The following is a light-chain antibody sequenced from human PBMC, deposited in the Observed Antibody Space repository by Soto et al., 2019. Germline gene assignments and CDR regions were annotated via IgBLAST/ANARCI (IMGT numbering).Light chain of an antibody. CDR1: NIGSKS. CDR2: HDS. CDR3: HVWDFSAHVV. Sequence: SYVVTQPPSVSVALGKTARITCGGNNIGSKSVHWYQLKPGQAPVVVIYHDSDRPSGIPERFSGSNSGSTATLTISRVEAGDEADYYCHVWDFSAHVVFGGGTQLTVL. V-gene: IGLV3-21*04. J-gene: IGLJ2*01.